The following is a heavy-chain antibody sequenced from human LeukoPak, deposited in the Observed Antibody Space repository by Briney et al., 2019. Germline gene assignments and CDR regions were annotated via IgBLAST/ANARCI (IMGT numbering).Heavy chain of an antibody. D-gene: IGHD5-24*01. J-gene: IGHJ4*02. Sequence: SETLCLTCAVYGGSFSGCYWSWIRQPPGKGLEWIGEINHSGSTNYNPSLKSRVTISVDTSKNQFSLKLSSVTAADTAVYYCARGDGQDYWGQGTLATVSS. CDR2: INHSGST. CDR3: ARGDGQDY. V-gene: IGHV4-34*01. CDR1: GGSFSGCY.